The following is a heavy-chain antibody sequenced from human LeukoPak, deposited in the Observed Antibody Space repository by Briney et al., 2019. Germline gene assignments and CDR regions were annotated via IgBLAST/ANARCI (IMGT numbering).Heavy chain of an antibody. CDR3: ARESTSGDYVGYYYYYGMDV. D-gene: IGHD4-17*01. J-gene: IGHJ6*02. CDR1: GGSVSSGSYY. CDR2: IYYSGST. V-gene: IGHV4-61*01. Sequence: KPSETLSLTCTVSGGSVSSGSYYWSWIRQPPGKGLEWIGYIYYSGSTNYNPSLKSRVTISVDTSKNQFSLKLSSVTAADTAVYYCARESTSGDYVGYYYYYGMDVWGQGTTVTVSS.